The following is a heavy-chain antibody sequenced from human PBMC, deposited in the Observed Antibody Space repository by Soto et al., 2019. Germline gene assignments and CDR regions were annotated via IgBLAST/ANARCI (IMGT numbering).Heavy chain of an antibody. Sequence: PGGSLRLSCAASGFTFSSYGMHWVRQAPGKGLEWVAVISYDGSNKYYADSVKGRFTISRDNSKNTLYLQMNSLRAEDTAVYYCAKDEGGGDCYGCHFDYWGQGTLVTVSS. CDR1: GFTFSSYG. V-gene: IGHV3-30*18. D-gene: IGHD2-21*02. CDR3: AKDEGGGDCYGCHFDY. CDR2: ISYDGSNK. J-gene: IGHJ4*02.